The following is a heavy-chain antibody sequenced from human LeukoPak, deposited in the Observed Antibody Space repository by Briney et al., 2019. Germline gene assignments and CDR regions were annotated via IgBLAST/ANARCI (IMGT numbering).Heavy chain of an antibody. CDR3: ARMGISYYYDSSGSYFDY. V-gene: IGHV1-69*05. J-gene: IGHJ4*02. CDR2: IIPIFGTA. Sequence: ASVKVSCKASGGTFSSYAISRVRQAPGQGLEWMGGIIPIFGTANYAQKFQGRVTITTDESTSTAYMELSSLRSEDTAVYYCARMGISYYYDSSGSYFDYWGQGTLVTVSS. CDR1: GGTFSSYA. D-gene: IGHD3-22*01.